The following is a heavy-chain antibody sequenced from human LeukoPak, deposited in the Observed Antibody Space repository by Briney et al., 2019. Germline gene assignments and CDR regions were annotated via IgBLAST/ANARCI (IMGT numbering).Heavy chain of an antibody. CDR3: ARARGDSSGYYVYYYYGMDV. CDR2: INPSGGST. V-gene: IGHV1-46*01. CDR1: GHTFTSYY. D-gene: IGHD3-22*01. J-gene: IGHJ6*02. Sequence: ASVKVSCKASGHTFTSYYMHWVRQAPGQGLEWMGIINPSGGSTSYAQKFQGRVTMTRDTSTSTVYMELSSLRSEDTAVYYCARARGDSSGYYVYYYYGMDVWGQGTTVTVSS.